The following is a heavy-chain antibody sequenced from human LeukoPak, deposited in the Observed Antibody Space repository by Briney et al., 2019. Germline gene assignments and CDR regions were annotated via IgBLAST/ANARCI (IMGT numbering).Heavy chain of an antibody. CDR3: AKGTSSGWYYFDY. D-gene: IGHD6-19*01. CDR2: IYHSGDT. Sequence: SETLSLTCTVSGYSITSGYYWGWIRQPPGKGLEWIGSIYHSGDTYYNPSLKSRVTISVDTSKNQFSLKLDSVTATDTAVYYCAKGTSSGWYYFDYWGQGTLVTVSS. CDR1: GYSITSGYY. V-gene: IGHV4-38-2*02. J-gene: IGHJ4*02.